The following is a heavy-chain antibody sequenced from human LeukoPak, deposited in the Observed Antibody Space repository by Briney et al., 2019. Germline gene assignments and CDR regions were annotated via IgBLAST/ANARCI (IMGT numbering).Heavy chain of an antibody. CDR3: ARDQLRYFDWLSSLDY. J-gene: IGHJ4*02. V-gene: IGHV3-33*08. D-gene: IGHD3-9*01. CDR2: IWYDGSDK. CDR1: GFTFSNYD. Sequence: GGSLRLSCAASGFTFSNYDMHWVRQAPGKGLEWVGDIWYDGSDKYYADPVKGRFTISRANSKNTLYLQMNSLRAEDTAVYYCARDQLRYFDWLSSLDYWGQGTLVTVSS.